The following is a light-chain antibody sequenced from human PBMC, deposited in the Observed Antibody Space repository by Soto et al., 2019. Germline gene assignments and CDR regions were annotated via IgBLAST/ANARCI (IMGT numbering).Light chain of an antibody. CDR1: QGINSW. CDR3: QHTNSFPYT. CDR2: AAS. V-gene: IGKV1-12*01. Sequence: DLQMTQSPSSVSASVGDRVTITCRASQGINSWLAWYQQKPGKAPKLLIYAASSLQRGVPSRFSGSGSGTDFSLTINSLQPEDFATYYCQHTNSFPYTFGQGTKLEI. J-gene: IGKJ2*01.